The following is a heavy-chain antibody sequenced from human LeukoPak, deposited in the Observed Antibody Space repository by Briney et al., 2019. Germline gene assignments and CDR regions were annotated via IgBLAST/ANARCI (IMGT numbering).Heavy chain of an antibody. V-gene: IGHV3-30*18. CDR1: GFTLSSYG. J-gene: IGHJ4*02. Sequence: GRSLRLSCAASGFTLSSYGMHWVRQAPGKGLEWVAVISYDGSNKYYADSVKGRFTISRDNSKNTLYLQMNSLRAEDTAVYYCAKDLSGSYAFDYWGQGTLVTVSS. CDR2: ISYDGSNK. CDR3: AKDLSGSYAFDY. D-gene: IGHD1-26*01.